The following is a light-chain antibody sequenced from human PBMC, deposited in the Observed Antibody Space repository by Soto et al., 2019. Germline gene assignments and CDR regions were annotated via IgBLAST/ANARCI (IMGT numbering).Light chain of an antibody. J-gene: IGKJ2*01. CDR3: QQYNNWPPGT. Sequence: IVMTQSPATLSVSPGERATLSCRASQSVSSTLAWYQQKTGQAPRLLIYGASTRATGIPARFSGSGSGTEFTLTISSLQSEDFAVYYCQQYNNWPPGTFGQGTKLEIK. V-gene: IGKV3-15*01. CDR2: GAS. CDR1: QSVSST.